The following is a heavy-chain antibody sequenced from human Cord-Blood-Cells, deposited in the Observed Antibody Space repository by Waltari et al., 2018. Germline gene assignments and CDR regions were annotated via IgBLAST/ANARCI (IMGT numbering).Heavy chain of an antibody. D-gene: IGHD6-19*01. V-gene: IGHV4-34*01. Sequence: QVQLQQWGAGLLKPSETLSLTCAVYGGSFSGYYWSWIRQPPGKGLEWIGEINHSGSTNNNPYLKSRVTISVDTSKNQFSLKLSSVTAADTAVYYCARLGGKRNSSGWYWFDPWGQGTLVTVSS. CDR3: ARLGGKRNSSGWYWFDP. CDR1: GGSFSGYY. CDR2: INHSGST. J-gene: IGHJ5*02.